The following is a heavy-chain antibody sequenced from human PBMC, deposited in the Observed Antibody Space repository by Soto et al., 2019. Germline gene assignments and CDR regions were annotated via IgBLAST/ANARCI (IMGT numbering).Heavy chain of an antibody. J-gene: IGHJ4*02. Sequence: QVQLVQSGAEVKKPGSSVKVFCHASGGTFRGYAISWVRQAPGQGLEWLGGILPTSVTPNYAQKFQGSVTLTGAESTNAGFLELRSRRSADTAVYYGARGDAVNSELDYWGQGTLVTVSS. D-gene: IGHD2-21*01. V-gene: IGHV1-69*01. CDR1: GGTFRGYA. CDR3: ARGDAVNSELDY. CDR2: ILPTSVTP.